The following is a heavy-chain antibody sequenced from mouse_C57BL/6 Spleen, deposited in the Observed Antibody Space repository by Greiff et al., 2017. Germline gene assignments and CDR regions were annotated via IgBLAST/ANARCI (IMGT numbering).Heavy chain of an antibody. CDR3: ARLYDYVLAY. Sequence: EVQLQQSGAELVKPGASVKLSCTASGFNIKDYYMHWVKQRTEQGLEWIGRIDPEDGEPKYAPQFHGKATIAADTSSNTAYLHISSLTSEEPAVYYCARLYDYVLAYWGQGTLVTVSA. CDR2: IDPEDGEP. CDR1: GFNIKDYY. J-gene: IGHJ3*01. D-gene: IGHD2-4*01. V-gene: IGHV14-2*01.